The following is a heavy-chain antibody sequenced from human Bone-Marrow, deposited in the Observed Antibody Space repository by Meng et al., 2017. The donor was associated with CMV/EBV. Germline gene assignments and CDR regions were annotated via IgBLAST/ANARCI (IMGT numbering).Heavy chain of an antibody. CDR1: GGTFSSYA. V-gene: IGHV1-69*05. CDR2: IIPILGTA. J-gene: IGHJ6*02. CDR3: ARTVVPAAPLGYGMDV. Sequence: SVKVSCKASGGTFSSYAISWVRQAPGQGLEWMGGIIPILGTANYAQKFQGRVTITTDESTSTAYMELSSLRSEDTAVYYCARTVVPAAPLGYGMDVWGQGTTVTVSS. D-gene: IGHD2-2*01.